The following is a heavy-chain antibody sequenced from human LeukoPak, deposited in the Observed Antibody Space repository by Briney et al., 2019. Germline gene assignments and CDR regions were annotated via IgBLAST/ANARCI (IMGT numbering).Heavy chain of an antibody. D-gene: IGHD3-10*01. Sequence: PGRSLRLSCAASGFTFSSYAMHWVRQAPGKGLEWVAVISYDGNNKYYADSVKGRLTISRDNSKNTLYMEMSSLRPEDTAVYYCARPIDNGSGSYYFPYWGQGTLVTVSS. V-gene: IGHV3-30-3*01. CDR3: ARPIDNGSGSYYFPY. J-gene: IGHJ4*02. CDR2: ISYDGNNK. CDR1: GFTFSSYA.